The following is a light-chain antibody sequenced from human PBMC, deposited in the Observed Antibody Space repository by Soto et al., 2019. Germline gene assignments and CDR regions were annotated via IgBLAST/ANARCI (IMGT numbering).Light chain of an antibody. J-gene: IGKJ1*01. CDR1: QSVSIN. CDR3: QQYSSLWT. Sequence: IVMTHSPVSLSVSPGERTTLSFRASQSVSINLAWYQQKPGQAPRLLIYDASNRATGIPARFSGSGSGTDFTLSISRLEPEDFAVYYCQQYSSLWTFGQGTKVDI. V-gene: IGKV3D-15*01. CDR2: DAS.